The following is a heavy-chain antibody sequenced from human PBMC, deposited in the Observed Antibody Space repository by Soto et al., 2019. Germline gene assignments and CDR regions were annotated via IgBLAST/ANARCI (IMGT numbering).Heavy chain of an antibody. CDR2: LNHSGRT. J-gene: IGHJ6*02. CDR3: ARVSGIYYYGMDV. D-gene: IGHD3-10*01. CDR1: DESFSGYY. Sequence: SETLSLTCAIYDESFSGYYWSWIRQPPGKGLEWIGELNHSGRTNYNQSLKSRVTLSVDTSKNQFSLKLSFVTAADTAVYYCARVSGIYYYGMDVWGQGTTVS. V-gene: IGHV4-34*01.